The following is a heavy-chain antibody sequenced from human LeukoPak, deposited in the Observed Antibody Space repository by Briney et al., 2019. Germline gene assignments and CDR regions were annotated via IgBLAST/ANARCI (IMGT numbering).Heavy chain of an antibody. CDR2: ISPDGNYI. CDR3: VKRFAESIVSEH. V-gene: IGHV3-23*01. J-gene: IGHJ1*01. Sequence: GGSLRLSCVASGFTFGSSPMSWVRQAPGKGLEWVSTISPDGNYIYYADSLRGRFTMSRDNSKNTLYLQMNSLRVEDTAIYYCVKRFAESIVSEHWGQGTLVTVSS. D-gene: IGHD2-15*01. CDR1: GFTFGSSP.